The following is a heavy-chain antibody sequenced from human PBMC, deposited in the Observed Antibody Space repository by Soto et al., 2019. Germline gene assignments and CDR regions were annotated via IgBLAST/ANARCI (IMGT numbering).Heavy chain of an antibody. Sequence: GGSLRLSCAASGFTFSSYSMNWVRQAPGKGLEWVSSISSSSSYIYYADSVKGRFTISRDNAKNSLYLQMNSLRAEDTAVYYCARAGRIAPDDYYYYYGMDVWGQGTTVTVSS. V-gene: IGHV3-21*01. J-gene: IGHJ6*02. CDR2: ISSSSSYI. D-gene: IGHD6-25*01. CDR1: GFTFSSYS. CDR3: ARAGRIAPDDYYYYYGMDV.